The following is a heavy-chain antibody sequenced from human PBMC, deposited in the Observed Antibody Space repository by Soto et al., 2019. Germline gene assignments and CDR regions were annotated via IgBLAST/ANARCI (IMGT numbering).Heavy chain of an antibody. Sequence: PGGSLRLSCAASGFTFSSYAMHWVRQAPGKGLEWVAVVSYDGSNKYYADSVKGRFTISRDNSKNTLYLQMNSLRAEDTAVYYCARVYYYDSSGYYGDPFFDIWGQGTMVTVSS. J-gene: IGHJ3*02. CDR2: VSYDGSNK. CDR3: ARVYYYDSSGYYGDPFFDI. V-gene: IGHV3-30-3*01. CDR1: GFTFSSYA. D-gene: IGHD3-22*01.